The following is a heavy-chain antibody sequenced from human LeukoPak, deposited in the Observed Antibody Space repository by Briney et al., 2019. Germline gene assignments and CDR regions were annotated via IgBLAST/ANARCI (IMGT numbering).Heavy chain of an antibody. CDR3: ARETPIAAGPPYFDY. Sequence: ASVKVSCKASGNTFTRYYIHWVRQAPGQGLEWMGIINPSGGSPTYAQKFQGRVTMTKDTSTTTVYMELSSLRSEDTAMYYCARETPIAAGPPYFDYWGQGTLVTVSS. CDR1: GNTFTRYY. CDR2: INPSGGSP. D-gene: IGHD6-6*01. V-gene: IGHV1-46*01. J-gene: IGHJ4*02.